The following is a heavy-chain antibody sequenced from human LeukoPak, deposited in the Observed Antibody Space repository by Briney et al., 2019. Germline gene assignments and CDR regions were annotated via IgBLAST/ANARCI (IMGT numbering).Heavy chain of an antibody. D-gene: IGHD2-2*02. Sequence: ASVKVSCKASGYTFTGYYMHWVRQAPGQGLEWMGWINPNSGGTNYAQKFQGRVTMTRDTSISTAYMELSRLRSDDTAVYYCARVRFPAAINTRTSALDPWGQGTLVTVSS. CDR1: GYTFTGYY. V-gene: IGHV1-2*02. J-gene: IGHJ5*02. CDR2: INPNSGGT. CDR3: ARVRFPAAINTRTSALDP.